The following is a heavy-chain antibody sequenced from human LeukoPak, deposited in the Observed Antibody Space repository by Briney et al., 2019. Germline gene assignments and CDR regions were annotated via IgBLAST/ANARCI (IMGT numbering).Heavy chain of an antibody. V-gene: IGHV4-39*01. J-gene: IGHJ4*02. CDR1: GGSISSSSYC. D-gene: IGHD2-2*01. CDR3: ASGPDCSSTSCRGY. Sequence: SETLSLTCTVSGGSISSSSYCWGWIRQPPGKGLEWIGSIYYSGSTYYNPSLKSRVTISVDTSKNQFSLKLSSVTAADTAVYYCASGPDCSSTSCRGYWGQGTLVTVSS. CDR2: IYYSGST.